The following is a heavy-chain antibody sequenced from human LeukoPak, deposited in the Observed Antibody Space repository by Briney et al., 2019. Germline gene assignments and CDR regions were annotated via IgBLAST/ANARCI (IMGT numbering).Heavy chain of an antibody. Sequence: GGSLRLPCAASGFRFSSHEMPWVRQAPGKGLEWVSYMSKDGCTIYYADSVKGRFTISRDNTRNSLFLHLNSLRADDTAFYYCARGSFTGFDLYFDSWGQGTLVTVSS. V-gene: IGHV3-48*03. D-gene: IGHD3/OR15-3a*01. CDR2: MSKDGCTI. CDR1: GFRFSSHE. CDR3: ARGSFTGFDLYFDS. J-gene: IGHJ4*02.